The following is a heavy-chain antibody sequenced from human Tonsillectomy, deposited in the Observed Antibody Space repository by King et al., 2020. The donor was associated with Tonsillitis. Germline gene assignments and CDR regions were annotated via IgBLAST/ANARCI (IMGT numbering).Heavy chain of an antibody. CDR3: ARRNGYCSGGSCYYWYFDL. V-gene: IGHV4-59*08. CDR1: GGSISSYY. Sequence: QLQESGPGLVKPSETLSLTCTVSGGSISSYYWSWIRQPPGKGLEWIGYIYYSGSTNYNPSLKSRVTISVDTSKNQFSLKLSSVTAADTAVYYCARRNGYCSGGSCYYWYFDLWGRGTLVTVSS. J-gene: IGHJ2*01. D-gene: IGHD2-15*01. CDR2: IYYSGST.